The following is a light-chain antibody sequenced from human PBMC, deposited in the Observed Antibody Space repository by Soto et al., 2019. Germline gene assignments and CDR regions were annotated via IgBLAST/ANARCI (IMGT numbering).Light chain of an antibody. Sequence: QPLLTQPPAVSGAPWQRVTISCTGSSSNIGARYAVQWYQQLPGTAPKLLIYGNNNRPSGVPDRFSGSKSGTSASLAITGLQAEDEADYYCQSYDTSLRRYVFGAGNKVTV. V-gene: IGLV1-40*01. CDR2: GNN. J-gene: IGLJ1*01. CDR1: SSNIGARYA. CDR3: QSYDTSLRRYV.